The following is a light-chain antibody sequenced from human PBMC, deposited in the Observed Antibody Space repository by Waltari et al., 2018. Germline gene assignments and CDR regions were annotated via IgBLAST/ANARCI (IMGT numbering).Light chain of an antibody. CDR1: HIGSNS. Sequence: SYVLTQPPSVSVAPGKTSRIPCGENHIGSNSVHWYQQKPGQAPVLVVYDDSDRPSGIPERFSGSNSGNTATLTISRVEAGDEADYYCQVWDSSSDHVVFGGGTKLTVL. V-gene: IGLV3-21*03. CDR3: QVWDSSSDHVV. J-gene: IGLJ2*01. CDR2: DDS.